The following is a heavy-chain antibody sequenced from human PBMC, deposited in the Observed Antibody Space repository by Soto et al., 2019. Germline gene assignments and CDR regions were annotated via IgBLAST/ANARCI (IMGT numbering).Heavy chain of an antibody. CDR1: GYTFTSYA. Sequence: SGAEVKKPGASVKVSCKASGYTFTSYAMHWVRQAPGQRLEWMGWINAGNGNTKYSQKFQGRVTITRDTSASTAYMELSSLRSEDTAVYYCARDLPGDSSSSHYYYYYYMDVWGKGTTVTVSS. D-gene: IGHD6-6*01. V-gene: IGHV1-3*01. J-gene: IGHJ6*03. CDR3: ARDLPGDSSSSHYYYYYYMDV. CDR2: INAGNGNT.